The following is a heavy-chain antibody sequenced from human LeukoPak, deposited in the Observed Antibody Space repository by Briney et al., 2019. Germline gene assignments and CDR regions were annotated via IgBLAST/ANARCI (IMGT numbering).Heavy chain of an antibody. CDR2: IYYSGST. CDR1: GGSISSYY. V-gene: IGHV4-59*01. Sequence: SETLSLTCXVSGGSISSYYWSWIRQPPGKGLEWIGYIYYSGSTNYNPSLKSRVTISVDTSKNQFSLKLSSVTAADTAVYYCARAPPLGYYYMDVWGKGTTVTVSS. CDR3: ARAPPLGYYYMDV. J-gene: IGHJ6*03.